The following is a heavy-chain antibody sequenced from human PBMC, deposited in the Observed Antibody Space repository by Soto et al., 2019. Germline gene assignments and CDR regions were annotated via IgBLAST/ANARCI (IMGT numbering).Heavy chain of an antibody. J-gene: IGHJ6*03. D-gene: IGHD6-6*01. CDR2: IYSGGTT. CDR1: GFIVSTSY. CDR3: AGAAHSGSAPYMDV. Sequence: ELQVVESGGGLVQPGGSLRLSCVASGFIVSTSYMSWVRQAPGKGLEWVSIIYSGGTTDYADSAKGRFTICTDNSRTTVFLQMNNLRAEDTAVYFCAGAAHSGSAPYMDVWGKGTTVIVSS. V-gene: IGHV3-66*01.